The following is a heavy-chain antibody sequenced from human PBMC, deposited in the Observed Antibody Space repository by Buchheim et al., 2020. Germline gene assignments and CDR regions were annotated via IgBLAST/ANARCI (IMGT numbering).Heavy chain of an antibody. CDR2: IRSKAYGGTT. D-gene: IGHD2-8*01. J-gene: IGHJ4*02. CDR3: TGRLGYCTNGVCQLLDY. Sequence: EVQLVESGGGLVQPGRSLRLSCTASGFTFGDYAMSWVRQAPGKGLEWVGFIRSKAYGGTTEYAASVKGRFTISRDDSKSIAYLQMNSLKTEDTAVYYCTGRLGYCTNGVCQLLDYWGQGTL. V-gene: IGHV3-49*04. CDR1: GFTFGDYA.